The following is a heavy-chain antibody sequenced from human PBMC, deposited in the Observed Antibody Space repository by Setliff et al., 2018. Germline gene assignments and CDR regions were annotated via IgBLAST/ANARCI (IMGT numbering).Heavy chain of an antibody. J-gene: IGHJ4*02. CDR2: MNPNSGNT. Sequence: ASVKVSCKVSGYTLTELSRHWVRQAPGKGLEWMGWMNPNSGNTGYAQKFQGRVTMTRNTSISTAYMELSSLRSEDTAVYYCARRETYYNFWSGYFDYWGQGTLVTVSS. V-gene: IGHV1-8*01. D-gene: IGHD3-3*01. CDR3: ARRETYYNFWSGYFDY. CDR1: GYTLTELS.